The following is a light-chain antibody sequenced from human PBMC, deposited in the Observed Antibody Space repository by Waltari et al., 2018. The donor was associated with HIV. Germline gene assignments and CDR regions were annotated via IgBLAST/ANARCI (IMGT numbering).Light chain of an antibody. J-gene: IGLJ2*01. CDR1: TTDIGGYNY. CDR3: CSYTKLTTHYVL. Sequence: QSALTQPASVSGSPGQSITISCNGTTTDIGGYNYVSWYQRHPDKAPKLIIFGVSNLPSGISSRSSGPKSGNTASLTISGLQAEDEADYYCCSYTKLTTHYVLFGGGTKLTVL. CDR2: GVS. V-gene: IGLV2-14*01.